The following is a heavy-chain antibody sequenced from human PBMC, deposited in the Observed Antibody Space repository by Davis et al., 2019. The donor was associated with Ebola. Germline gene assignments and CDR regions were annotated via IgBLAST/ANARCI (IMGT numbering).Heavy chain of an antibody. D-gene: IGHD2-15*01. CDR3: ARGFGYCSGGSCYSTNWFDP. Sequence: MPSETLSLTCAVYGGSFSGYYWSWIRQPPGKGLEWIGEINHSGSTNYNPSLKSRVTISVDTSKNQFSLKLSSVTAADTAVYYCARGFGYCSGGSCYSTNWFDPWGQGTLVTVSS. CDR1: GGSFSGYY. CDR2: INHSGST. V-gene: IGHV4-34*01. J-gene: IGHJ5*02.